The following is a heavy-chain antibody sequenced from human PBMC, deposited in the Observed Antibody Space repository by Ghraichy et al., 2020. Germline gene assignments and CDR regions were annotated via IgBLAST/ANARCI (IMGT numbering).Heavy chain of an antibody. J-gene: IGHJ6*02. CDR2: INPSGGST. Sequence: ASVKVSCKASGYTFTSYYMHWVRQAPGQGLEWMGIINPSGGSTSYAQKFQGRVTMTRDTSTSTVYMELSSLRSEDTAVYYCARDLKDADDWGPRPWDYGMDVWGQGTTVTVSS. CDR3: ARDLKDADDWGPRPWDYGMDV. D-gene: IGHD7-27*01. V-gene: IGHV1-46*01. CDR1: GYTFTSYY.